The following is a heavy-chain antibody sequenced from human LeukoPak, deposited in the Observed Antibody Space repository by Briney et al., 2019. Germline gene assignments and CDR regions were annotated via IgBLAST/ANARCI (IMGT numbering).Heavy chain of an antibody. CDR2: INHSGST. CDR1: GGSFSGYY. V-gene: IGHV4-34*01. CDR3: ARGLGPIYYYYYYMDV. Sequence: PSETLSLTCAVYGGSFSGYYWSWIRQPPGKGLEWIGVINHSGSTNYNPSLKSRVTISVDTSKNQFSLKLSSVTAADTAVYYCARGLGPIYYYYYYMDVWGKGTTVTVSS. J-gene: IGHJ6*03.